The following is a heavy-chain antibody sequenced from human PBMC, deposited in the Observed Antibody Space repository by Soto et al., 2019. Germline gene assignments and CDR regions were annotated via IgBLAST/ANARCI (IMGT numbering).Heavy chain of an antibody. CDR1: GGSISSGGYY. V-gene: IGHV4-31*03. Sequence: SETLSLTCTVSGGSISSGGYYWSWIRQHTGKGLEWIGYIYYSGSTYYNPSLKSRVTISVDTSKNQFSLKLSSVTAADTAVYYCAATMVRGVIRGHFDYWGQGTLVTVSS. CDR3: AATMVRGVIRGHFDY. CDR2: IYYSGST. J-gene: IGHJ4*02. D-gene: IGHD3-10*01.